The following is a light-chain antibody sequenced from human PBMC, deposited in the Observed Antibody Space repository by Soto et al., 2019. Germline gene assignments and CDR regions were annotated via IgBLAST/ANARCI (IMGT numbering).Light chain of an antibody. CDR3: QQACSCPLT. CDR1: QDLVNW. J-gene: IGKJ4*01. Sequence: DIQVTQSPSSVSASVGDRVTITCRASQDLVNWLAWYQQKPGKAPKLLIYASSSFQRGVPSRFSGSGSGTDFNLTLSSLQPEDFATYYCQQACSCPLTFGGGTKVEIK. CDR2: ASS. V-gene: IGKV1-12*01.